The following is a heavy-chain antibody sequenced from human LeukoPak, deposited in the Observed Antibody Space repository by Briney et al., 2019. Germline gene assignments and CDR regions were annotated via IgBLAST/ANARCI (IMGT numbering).Heavy chain of an antibody. Sequence: GGSLRLSCAASGFTFSSYGMHWVRQAPGKGLEWVAFIRYDGSNKYYADSVKGRFTISRDNSKNTLYLQMNSLRAEDTAVYYCAKVGDIVVVPAAYFDHWGQGTLVTVSS. D-gene: IGHD2-2*01. V-gene: IGHV3-30*02. CDR1: GFTFSSYG. CDR2: IRYDGSNK. CDR3: AKVGDIVVVPAAYFDH. J-gene: IGHJ4*02.